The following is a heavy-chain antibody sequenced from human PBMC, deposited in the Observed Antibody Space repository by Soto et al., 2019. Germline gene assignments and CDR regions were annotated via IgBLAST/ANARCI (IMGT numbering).Heavy chain of an antibody. CDR2: ISSSSSYI. J-gene: IGHJ6*02. V-gene: IGHV3-21*01. D-gene: IGHD2-21*02. CDR3: ASKHDYYYYYYGMDV. Sequence: GGSLRLSCAASGFTFSSYSMNWVRQAPGKGLEWVSSISSSSSYIYYADSVKGRFTISRDNAKNSLYLQMNSLRAEDTAVYYCASKHDYYYYYYGMDVWGQGTTVTVSS. CDR1: GFTFSSYS.